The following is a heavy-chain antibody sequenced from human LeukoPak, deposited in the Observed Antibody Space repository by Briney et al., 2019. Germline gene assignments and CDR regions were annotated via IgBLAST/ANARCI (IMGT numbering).Heavy chain of an antibody. Sequence: SETLSLTCAVYGGSFSAYYWTWIRQHAGKGLEWIGEINHSGSSNYNSSLRSRVTISVDTSYKQFSLRLSSVTAADTAVYYCAPRGDIEHSYVYGKWFDPWGQGTLVTVSS. CDR3: APRGDIEHSYVYGKWFDP. CDR1: GGSFSAYY. J-gene: IGHJ5*02. V-gene: IGHV4-34*01. CDR2: INHSGSS. D-gene: IGHD5-18*01.